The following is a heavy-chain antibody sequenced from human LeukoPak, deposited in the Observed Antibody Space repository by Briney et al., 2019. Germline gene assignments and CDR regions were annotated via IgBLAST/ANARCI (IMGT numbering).Heavy chain of an antibody. CDR1: GGSFSGYY. CDR2: INHSGST. CDR3: ARGPEIIGYCSGGSCYGFDY. Sequence: SETLSLTCAVYGGSFSGYYWSWIRQPPGKGLEWIGEINHSGSTNYNPSLKSRVTISVDTSKNQFSPKLSSVTAADTAVYYCARGPEIIGYCSGGSCYGFDYWGQGTLVTVPS. J-gene: IGHJ4*02. V-gene: IGHV4-34*01. D-gene: IGHD2-15*01.